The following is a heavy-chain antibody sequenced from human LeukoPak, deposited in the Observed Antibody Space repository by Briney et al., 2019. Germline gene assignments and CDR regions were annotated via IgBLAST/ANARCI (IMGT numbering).Heavy chain of an antibody. CDR2: INHGGST. Sequence: PSETLSLTCAVYGGSFSGDFWSWIRQSPGKGLEWIGEINHGGSTTYNPSLQSRVTMSVDTSTNQISLKMTSVTAADTAMYYCATTTIRLGYWGQGTLVTVSS. D-gene: IGHD1-26*01. CDR1: GGSFSGDF. V-gene: IGHV4-34*01. CDR3: ATTTIRLGY. J-gene: IGHJ4*02.